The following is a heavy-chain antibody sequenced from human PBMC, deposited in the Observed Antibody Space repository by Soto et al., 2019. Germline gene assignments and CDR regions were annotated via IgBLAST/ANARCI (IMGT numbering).Heavy chain of an antibody. Sequence: GESLKISCEASGYRFSDSWIGWVRQMPGKGLEWMGIIYPGDSDTRYSPSFQGRVTISADKSISTAYLQWSSLKTSDTAMYYCARPGYSNFDDFQHWRQGTLVTVSS. V-gene: IGHV5-51*01. J-gene: IGHJ1*01. D-gene: IGHD4-4*01. CDR3: ARPGYSNFDDFQH. CDR1: GYRFSDSW. CDR2: IYPGDSDT.